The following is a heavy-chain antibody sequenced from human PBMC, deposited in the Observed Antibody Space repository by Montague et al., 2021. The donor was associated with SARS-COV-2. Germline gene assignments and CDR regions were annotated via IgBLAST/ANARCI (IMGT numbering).Heavy chain of an antibody. V-gene: IGHV4-39*01. J-gene: IGHJ5*02. Sequence: SETLSLTRTVSGGSISSSSYYWGWIRQPPGKGLEWIGSIYYSGSTYYXPSLKSRVTISVDTSKNQFSLKLSSVTAADTAVYYCAADYGERDWFDPWGQGTLVTVSS. CDR3: AADYGERDWFDP. CDR1: GGSISSSSYY. D-gene: IGHD4-17*01. CDR2: IYYSGST.